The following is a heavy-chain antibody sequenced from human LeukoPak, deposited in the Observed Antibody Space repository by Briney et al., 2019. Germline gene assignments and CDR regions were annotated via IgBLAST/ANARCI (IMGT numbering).Heavy chain of an antibody. Sequence: EASVKVSCKASGYTFTDYHAHWVRQAPGQGLEWIGWINPNSGGTNYAQKFQGRVTVTRDTSISTAYMELSRLTSDDTAVYYCARDRDSSGTPGYWGQGTLATVSS. J-gene: IGHJ4*02. D-gene: IGHD6-19*01. CDR1: GYTFTDYH. V-gene: IGHV1-2*02. CDR3: ARDRDSSGTPGY. CDR2: INPNSGGT.